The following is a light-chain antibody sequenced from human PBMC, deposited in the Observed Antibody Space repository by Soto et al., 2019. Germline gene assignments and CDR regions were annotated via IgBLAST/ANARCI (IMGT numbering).Light chain of an antibody. CDR2: ADD. CDR3: AAWDDSLGGSGV. V-gene: IGLV1-47*01. Sequence: QLVLTQSPSASGTPGQRVTISCSGSNSNIGNNYVYWYQQLPGTAPKLLIYADDRRPSGVSDRFSGSKSGTSASLAISGLRSEDEASYSCAAWDDSLGGSGVFGGGTKLTVL. J-gene: IGLJ3*02. CDR1: NSNIGNNY.